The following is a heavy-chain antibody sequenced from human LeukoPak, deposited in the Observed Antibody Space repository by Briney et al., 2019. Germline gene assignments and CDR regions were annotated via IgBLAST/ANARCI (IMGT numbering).Heavy chain of an antibody. CDR3: ARVRQWELRGYYYYYMDV. V-gene: IGHV4-59*01. Sequence: SETLSLTCTVSGGSISSYYWSWIRQPPGKGLEWIGYIYYSGSTNYNPSLKSRVTISVDTSKNQFSLKLSSVTAADTAVYYCARVRQWELRGYYYYYMDVWGKGTTVTVSS. D-gene: IGHD1-26*01. CDR2: IYYSGST. CDR1: GGSISSYY. J-gene: IGHJ6*03.